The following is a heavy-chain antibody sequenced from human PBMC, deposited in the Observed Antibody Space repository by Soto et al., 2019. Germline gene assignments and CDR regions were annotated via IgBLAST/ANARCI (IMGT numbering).Heavy chain of an antibody. CDR3: ARQDVVVVAATPSAFDI. V-gene: IGHV4-59*08. Sequence: SETLSLTCTVSGGSISSYYWSWIRQPPGKGLEWIGYIYYSGSTNYNPSLKSRVTISVDTSKNQFSLKLSSVTAADTAVYYCARQDVVVVAATPSAFDIWGQGTMVIVSS. D-gene: IGHD2-15*01. J-gene: IGHJ3*02. CDR1: GGSISSYY. CDR2: IYYSGST.